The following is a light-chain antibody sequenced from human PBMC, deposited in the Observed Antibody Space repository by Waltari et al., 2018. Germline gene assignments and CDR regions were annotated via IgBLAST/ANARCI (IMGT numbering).Light chain of an antibody. V-gene: IGKV3-15*01. CDR1: QSVSSN. Sequence: EIVMTQSPATLSVSPGERATLPCRASQSVSSNLAWYQQKPGQAPRRLIYGASTRATGIPDRFSGSGSGTEFTLTISSMQSEDFAVYYCQQYNNWPPWTFGQGTKVEIK. CDR3: QQYNNWPPWT. J-gene: IGKJ1*01. CDR2: GAS.